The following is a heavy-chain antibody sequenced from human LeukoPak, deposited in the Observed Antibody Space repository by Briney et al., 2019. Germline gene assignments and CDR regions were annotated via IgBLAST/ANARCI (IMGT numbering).Heavy chain of an antibody. CDR2: INSDGSST. CDR3: ARDLTAASGNCFGP. V-gene: IGHV3-74*01. J-gene: IGHJ5*02. Sequence: GGSLRLSCAASGFTFSSYWMHWVRQVPGKGLLWVSRINSDGSSTRYADSVKGRFTISRDNAKYTLYLQMNSLRAEDTAVYYCARDLTAASGNCFGPWGQGTLVTVSS. D-gene: IGHD6-13*01. CDR1: GFTFSSYW.